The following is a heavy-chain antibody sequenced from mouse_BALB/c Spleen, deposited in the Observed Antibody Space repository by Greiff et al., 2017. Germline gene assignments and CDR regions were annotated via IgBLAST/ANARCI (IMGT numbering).Heavy chain of an antibody. D-gene: IGHD1-1*01. CDR3: ARYHYGSSYAYFDV. CDR2: IDPSDSET. Sequence: VQLQQPGAELVKPGAPVKLSCKASGYTFTSYWMNWVKQRPGRGLEWIGRIDPSDSETHYNQKFKDKATLTVDKSSSTAYIQLSSLTSEDSAVYYCARYHYGSSYAYFDVWGAGTTVTVSS. CDR1: GYTFTSYW. V-gene: IGHV1-69*02. J-gene: IGHJ1*01.